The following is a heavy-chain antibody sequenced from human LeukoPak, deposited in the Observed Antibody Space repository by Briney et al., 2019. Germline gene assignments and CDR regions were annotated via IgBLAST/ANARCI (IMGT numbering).Heavy chain of an antibody. CDR3: ARDLVVVVPAAMTPGGWFDP. J-gene: IGHJ5*02. V-gene: IGHV1-69*05. Sequence: SVKVSCKASGGTFSSYAISWVRQAPGQGLEWMGRIISIFGTANYAQKFQGRVTITTDESTSTAYMELSSLRSEDTAVYYCARDLVVVVPAAMTPGGWFDPWGQGTLVTVSS. CDR1: GGTFSSYA. CDR2: IISIFGTA. D-gene: IGHD2-2*01.